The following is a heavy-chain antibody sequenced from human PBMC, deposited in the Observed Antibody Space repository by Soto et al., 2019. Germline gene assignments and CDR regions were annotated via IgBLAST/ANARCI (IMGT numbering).Heavy chain of an antibody. CDR1: GFTFSSYA. V-gene: IGHV3-21*01. D-gene: IGHD3-9*01. J-gene: IGHJ4*02. Sequence: PGGSLRLSCAASGFTFSSYAMSWIRQAPGKGLQWVASISSRSSYIYYADSVRGRFTISRDNTRKSVFLQMNSLRAEDTAVYYSARDGGDLRYSEWIAHQFDHWGQGALVTVSS. CDR3: ARDGGDLRYSEWIAHQFDH. CDR2: ISSRSSYI.